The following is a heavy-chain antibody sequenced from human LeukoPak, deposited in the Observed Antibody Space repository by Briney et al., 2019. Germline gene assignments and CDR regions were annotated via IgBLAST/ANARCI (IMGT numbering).Heavy chain of an antibody. CDR3: AREIFGSGSYPDF. D-gene: IGHD3-10*01. J-gene: IGHJ4*02. CDR1: GFTFSSYE. V-gene: IGHV3-48*03. CDR2: ISSSGSTI. Sequence: GGSLGLSCAASGFTFSSYEMNWVRQAPGKGLEWVSYISSSGSTIYYADSVKGRFTISRDNAKNSLYLQINSLRPEGTAVYYCAREIFGSGSYPDFWGQGTLVTVSS.